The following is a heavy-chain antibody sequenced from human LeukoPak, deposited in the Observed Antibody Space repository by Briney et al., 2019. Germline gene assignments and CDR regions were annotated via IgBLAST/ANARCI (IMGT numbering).Heavy chain of an antibody. D-gene: IGHD2-8*01. Sequence: PGGSLRLSCAASGFTFSSYAMHWVRQAPGKGLEYVLVISSIGGSTYYANSVKGRFTISRDNSKNTPYLQMGSLRAEDMAVYYCARGRDCTTGVCYPYFDFWGQGTLVTVSS. J-gene: IGHJ4*02. CDR3: ARGRDCTTGVCYPYFDF. V-gene: IGHV3-64*01. CDR2: ISSIGGST. CDR1: GFTFSSYA.